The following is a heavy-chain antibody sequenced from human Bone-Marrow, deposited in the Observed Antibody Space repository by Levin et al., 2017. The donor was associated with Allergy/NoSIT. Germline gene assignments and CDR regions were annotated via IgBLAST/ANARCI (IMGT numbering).Heavy chain of an antibody. CDR1: GFTFSSYE. CDR2: ISSSGSTI. CDR3: ATRLREQWRWGVRGRATPDYFDY. V-gene: IGHV3-48*03. Sequence: LTGGSLRLSCAASGFTFSSYEMNWVRQAPGKGLEWVSYISSSGSTIYYADSVKGRFTISRDNAKNSLYLQMNSLRAEDTAVYYCATRLREQWRWGVRGRATPDYFDYWGQGTLVTVSS. D-gene: IGHD6-19*01. J-gene: IGHJ4*02.